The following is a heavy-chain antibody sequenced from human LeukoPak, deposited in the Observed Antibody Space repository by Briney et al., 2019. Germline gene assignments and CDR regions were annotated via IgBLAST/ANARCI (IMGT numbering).Heavy chain of an antibody. V-gene: IGHV3-30*18. D-gene: IGHD6-13*01. CDR3: AKGGSSSLFDY. Sequence: PGGSLRLSCAASGFTFSSYGMHWVRQAPSKGLEWVAVISYDGSNKYYADSVKGRFTISRDNSKNTLYLQMNSLRAEDTAVYYCAKGGSSSLFDYWGQGTLVTVSS. CDR1: GFTFSSYG. J-gene: IGHJ4*02. CDR2: ISYDGSNK.